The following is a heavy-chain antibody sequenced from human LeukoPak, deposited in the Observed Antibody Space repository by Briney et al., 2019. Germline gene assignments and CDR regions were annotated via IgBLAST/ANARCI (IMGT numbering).Heavy chain of an antibody. Sequence: GGSLRLSCAASGFTFSSYSMNWVRQAPGKGLEWVSSISSSSSYIYYADSVKGRFTISRDNPKNSLYLQMNSLRAEDTAVYYCAGVTRDGYHNDYWGQGTLVTVSS. V-gene: IGHV3-21*01. CDR1: GFTFSSYS. CDR3: AGVTRDGYHNDY. CDR2: ISSSSSYI. J-gene: IGHJ4*02. D-gene: IGHD5-24*01.